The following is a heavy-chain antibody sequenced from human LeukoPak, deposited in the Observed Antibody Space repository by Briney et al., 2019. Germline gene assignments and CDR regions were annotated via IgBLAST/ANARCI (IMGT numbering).Heavy chain of an antibody. J-gene: IGHJ6*04. CDR2: INHSGST. V-gene: IGHV4-34*01. CDR1: GGSFSGYY. CDR3: ARGPYGMDV. Sequence: SETLSLTCAVYGGSFSGYYWGWIRQPPGKGLEWIGEINHSGSTNYNPSLKSRVTISVDTSKNQFSLKLSSVTAADTAVYYCARGPYGMDVWGKGTTVTVSS.